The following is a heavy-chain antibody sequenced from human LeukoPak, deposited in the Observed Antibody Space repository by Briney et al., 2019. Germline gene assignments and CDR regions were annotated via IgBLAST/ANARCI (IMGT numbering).Heavy chain of an antibody. CDR3: ARDPSIAVAGTHFDY. Sequence: SETLSLTCTVSGYSISRGYYWGWIRQPPGKGLEWIGSIYYSGSTYYNPSLKSRVTISVDTSKNQFSLKLSSVTAADTAVYYCARDPSIAVAGTHFDYWGQGTLVTVSS. CDR2: IYYSGST. V-gene: IGHV4-38-2*02. D-gene: IGHD6-19*01. CDR1: GYSISRGYY. J-gene: IGHJ4*02.